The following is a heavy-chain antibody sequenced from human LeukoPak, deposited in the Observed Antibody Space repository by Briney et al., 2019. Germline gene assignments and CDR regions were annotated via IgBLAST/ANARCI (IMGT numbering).Heavy chain of an antibody. V-gene: IGHV4-31*03. CDR1: GGSISSGGYY. D-gene: IGHD2-15*01. CDR2: IYYSGST. J-gene: IGHJ3*02. CDR3: ARRRVVVASTDGASGAFDI. Sequence: SQTLSLTCTVSGGSISSGGYYWSWIRLHPGKGLEWIGYIYYSGSTYYNPSLRSRVTISVDTSKNQFSLKLSSVTAADTAVYFCARRRVVVASTDGASGAFDIWGQGTMVTVSS.